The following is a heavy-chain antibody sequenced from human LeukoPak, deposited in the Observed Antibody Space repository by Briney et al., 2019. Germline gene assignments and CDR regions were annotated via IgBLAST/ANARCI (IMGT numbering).Heavy chain of an antibody. D-gene: IGHD3-3*01. J-gene: IGHJ4*02. CDR3: AKEDELERFT. Sequence: PGGSLRLSCAASGFTLSAYWMHWVRQVPGRGLVWVARISRDGTSTNYADSVKGRFIVSRDNTKSTVHLQMSRLRVEDTAVYYCAKEDELERFTWGQGTLVTVSS. CDR1: GFTLSAYW. V-gene: IGHV3-74*01. CDR2: ISRDGTST.